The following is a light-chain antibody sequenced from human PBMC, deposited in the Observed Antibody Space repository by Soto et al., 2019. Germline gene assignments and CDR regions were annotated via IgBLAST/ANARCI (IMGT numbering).Light chain of an antibody. J-gene: IGKJ4*01. Sequence: VVTQSPATLSLSPGERATLSFKASLNVNSYLAWYQQKPGQAPRLLIYGSSSRATRIPDSFSGSGSGADFPIPISRLQPEDFAAYYCQQYGSYPTFGGGTKMDIK. CDR3: QQYGSYPT. CDR2: GSS. CDR1: LNVNSY. V-gene: IGKV3-20*01.